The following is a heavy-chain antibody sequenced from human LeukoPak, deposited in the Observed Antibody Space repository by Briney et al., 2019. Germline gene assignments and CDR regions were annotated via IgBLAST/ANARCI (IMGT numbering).Heavy chain of an antibody. D-gene: IGHD2-21*02. J-gene: IGHJ6*03. CDR3: ARVSRDRAYYYYYYMDV. CDR1: GGSISSSSYY. CDR2: IYYSGST. V-gene: IGHV4-39*07. Sequence: KPSETLSLTCTVSGGSISSSSYYWGWIRQPPGKGLEWIGSIYYSGSTYYNPSLKSRVTISVDTSKNQFSLKLSSVIAADTAVYYCARVSRDRAYYYYYYMDVWGKGTTVTVSS.